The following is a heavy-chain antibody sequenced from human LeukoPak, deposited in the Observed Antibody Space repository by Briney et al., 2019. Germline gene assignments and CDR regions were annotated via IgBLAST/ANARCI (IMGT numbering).Heavy chain of an antibody. Sequence: SETLSLTCAVSGGSISNSNWWWSWVRQPPGKGLEWIGEIHHSGNTNYNPSLKSRVTISIDKSNNQFSLRLSSVTAADTAVYYCARERSDSFDYWGQGTLVTVSS. D-gene: IGHD3-3*01. CDR1: GGSISNSNW. CDR3: ARERSDSFDY. V-gene: IGHV4-4*02. CDR2: IHHSGNT. J-gene: IGHJ4*02.